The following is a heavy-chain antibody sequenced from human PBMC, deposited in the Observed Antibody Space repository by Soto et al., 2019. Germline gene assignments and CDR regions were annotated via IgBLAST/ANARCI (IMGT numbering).Heavy chain of an antibody. CDR3: ARATGSNHPFDY. CDR1: GFTFSTYW. CDR2: ISTDGSST. V-gene: IGHV3-74*01. D-gene: IGHD2-2*01. Sequence: GGSLRLSCAATGFTFSTYWMHWVRQGPGKGLVWVSRISTDGSSTTYADSVKGRFTISRDNAKNTLYLQMNSLRAEDTAAYYCARATGSNHPFDYWGQGSLVTVS. J-gene: IGHJ4*02.